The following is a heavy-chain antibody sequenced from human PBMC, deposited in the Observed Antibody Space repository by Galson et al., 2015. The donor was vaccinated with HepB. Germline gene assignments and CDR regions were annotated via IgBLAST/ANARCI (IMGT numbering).Heavy chain of an antibody. CDR3: ARDSLVYSSSKSPHNWFDP. CDR2: ISYDGSNK. J-gene: IGHJ5*02. D-gene: IGHD6-6*01. Sequence: SLRLSCAASGFTFSSYAMHWVRQAPGKGLEWVAVISYDGSNKYYADSVKGRFTISRDNSKNTLYLQMNSLRAEDTAVYYCARDSLVYSSSKSPHNWFDPWGQGTLVTVSS. CDR1: GFTFSSYA. V-gene: IGHV3-30*04.